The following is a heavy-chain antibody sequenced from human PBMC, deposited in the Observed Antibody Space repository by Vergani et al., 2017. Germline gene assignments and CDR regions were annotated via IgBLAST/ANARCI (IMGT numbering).Heavy chain of an antibody. CDR1: GFTFDDYA. D-gene: IGHD3-9*01. V-gene: IGHV3-9*01. Sequence: EVQLVESGGGLVQPGRSLRLSCAASGFTFDDYAMHWVRQAPGKGLEWVSGISWNSGSIGYADSVKGRFTISRDNSKNTLYLQMNSLRAEDTAVYYCARDLTRHWYFDLWGRGTLVTVSS. CDR2: ISWNSGSI. CDR3: ARDLTRHWYFDL. J-gene: IGHJ2*01.